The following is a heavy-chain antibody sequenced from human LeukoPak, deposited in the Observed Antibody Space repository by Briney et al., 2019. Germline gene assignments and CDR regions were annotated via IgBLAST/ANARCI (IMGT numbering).Heavy chain of an antibody. J-gene: IGHJ4*02. V-gene: IGHV3-23*01. CDR3: AKYGSGSYYNGLY. CDR1: GFTFSSYA. CDR2: ISVSGENT. Sequence: PGGSLRLSCAASGFTFSSYAMTWVRQAPGKGLQWVSTISVSGENTYYADSVKGRFTISRDISKSTLYLQMNSLRDEDTAVYYCAKYGSGSYYNGLYWGQGTPVTVSS. D-gene: IGHD3-10*01.